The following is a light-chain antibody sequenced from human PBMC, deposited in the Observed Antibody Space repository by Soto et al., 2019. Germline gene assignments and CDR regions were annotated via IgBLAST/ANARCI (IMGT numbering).Light chain of an antibody. V-gene: IGKV3-11*01. CDR2: DAS. CDR3: QQRSNWPHT. J-gene: IGKJ2*01. CDR1: QSVSSY. Sequence: EIVLTQSPATLSLSPGERATLSCRASQSVSSYLAWYQQKPDQAPRLLIYDASNKATGIPARFSGSGSGTDFPLTISSLEPEDFAVYYCQQRSNWPHTVGQGTKLEIK.